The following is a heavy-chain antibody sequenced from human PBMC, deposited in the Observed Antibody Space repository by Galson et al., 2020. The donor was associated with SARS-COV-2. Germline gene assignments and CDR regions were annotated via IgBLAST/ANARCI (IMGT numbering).Heavy chain of an antibody. CDR3: ARLNDFGAEDS. D-gene: IGHD4-17*01. V-gene: IGHV1-69*13. Sequence: SVKVSCKASGDTFGSYGISWVRKAPGHGLEWMGGIIPLFGTANYPQKFQGRVTITADESTSTTYMELNSLRSDDTAVYYCARLNDFGAEDSWGQGTLVTVSS. CDR1: GDTFGSYG. J-gene: IGHJ4*02. CDR2: IIPLFGTA.